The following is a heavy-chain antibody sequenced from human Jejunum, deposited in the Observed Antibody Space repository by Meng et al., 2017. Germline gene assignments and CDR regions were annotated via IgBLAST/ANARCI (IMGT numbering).Heavy chain of an antibody. Sequence: GESLKISCAASGFTFSSYWMHWVRQAPGKGLEWVSQINVDAGTITYADSVKGRLTISRDNAKNTLYLQMNSLRVEDTAVYFCARVQKGYCDYSGQGTLVTVSS. CDR2: INVDAGTI. D-gene: IGHD4-11*01. V-gene: IGHV3-74*01. CDR3: ARVQKGYCDY. CDR1: GFTFSSYW. J-gene: IGHJ4*02.